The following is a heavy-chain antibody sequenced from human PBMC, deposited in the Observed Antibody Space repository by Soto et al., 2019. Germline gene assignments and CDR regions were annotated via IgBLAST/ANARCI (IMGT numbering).Heavy chain of an antibody. J-gene: IGHJ4*02. CDR1: GGTFSSYA. Sequence: QVQLVQSGAEVKKPGSSVKVSCKASGGTFSSYAISWVRQAPGQGLEWMGGIIPIFGTANYAQKFQGRVTITADEYTSTAYMELSSLRSEDTAVYYCARSPLGGRSYDSSGYFDYWGQGTLVTGSS. CDR3: ARSPLGGRSYDSSGYFDY. V-gene: IGHV1-69*01. D-gene: IGHD3-22*01. CDR2: IIPIFGTA.